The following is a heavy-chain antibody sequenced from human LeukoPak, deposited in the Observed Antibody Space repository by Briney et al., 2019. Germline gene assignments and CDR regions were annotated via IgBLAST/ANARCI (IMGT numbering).Heavy chain of an antibody. CDR3: ARDPGGYCSGGSCYHLLDY. J-gene: IGHJ4*02. CDR1: GFAFRSHA. V-gene: IGHV3-30*02. Sequence: GGSLRLSCTASGFAFRSHAMHWVRQAPGKGLEWVAFIRYDGSKKFYADSVKGRFTISRDNSKNTLYLQMYSLRAEDTAVYYCARDPGGYCSGGSCYHLLDYWGQGTLVTVSS. CDR2: IRYDGSKK. D-gene: IGHD2-15*01.